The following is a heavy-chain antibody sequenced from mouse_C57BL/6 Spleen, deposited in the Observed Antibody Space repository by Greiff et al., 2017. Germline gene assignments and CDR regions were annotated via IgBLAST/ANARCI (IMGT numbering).Heavy chain of an antibody. D-gene: IGHD2-1*01. CDR1: GYTFTSYT. CDR3: ARRGGNYDAMDY. Sequence: QVQLQQSGAELARPGASVKMSCKASGYTFTSYTMHWVKQRPGQGLEWIGYINPSSGYTKYNQKFKDKATLTADKSSSTAYMQLSSLTSEDSAVYYCARRGGNYDAMDYWGQGTSVTVSS. CDR2: INPSSGYT. V-gene: IGHV1-4*01. J-gene: IGHJ4*01.